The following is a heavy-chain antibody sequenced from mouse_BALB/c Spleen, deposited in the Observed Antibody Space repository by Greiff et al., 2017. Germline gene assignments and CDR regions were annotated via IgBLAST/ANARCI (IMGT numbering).Heavy chain of an antibody. CDR3: ARDGGSAFAY. D-gene: IGHD1-1*02. CDR1: GFTFSSYT. CDR2: ISNGGGST. Sequence: EVMLVESGGGLVQPGGSLKLSCAASGFTFSSYTMSWVRQTPEKRLEWVAYISNGGGSTYYPDSVKGRFTISRDNAKNNLYLQMSSLKSEDTAMYYCARDGGSAFAYWGQGTLVTVSA. J-gene: IGHJ3*01. V-gene: IGHV5-12-2*01.